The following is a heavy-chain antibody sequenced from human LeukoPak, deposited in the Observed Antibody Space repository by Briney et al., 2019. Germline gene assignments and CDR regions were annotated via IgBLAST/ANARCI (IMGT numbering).Heavy chain of an antibody. CDR3: ARAGSYYPYYFDY. CDR2: MNPNSGNT. V-gene: IGHV1-8*02. J-gene: IGHJ4*02. CDR1: GYTFTGYY. D-gene: IGHD1-26*01. Sequence: ASVKVSCKASGYTFTGYYMHWVRQAPGQGLEWMGWMNPNSGNTGYAQKFQGRVTMTRNTSISTAYMELSSLRSEDTAVYYCARAGSYYPYYFDYWGQGTLVTVSS.